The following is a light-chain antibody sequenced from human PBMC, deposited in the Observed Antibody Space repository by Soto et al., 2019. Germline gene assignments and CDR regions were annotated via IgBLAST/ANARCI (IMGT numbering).Light chain of an antibody. V-gene: IGLV4-69*01. Sequence: QAVLTQSPSASASLGASVKLTCTLSSGHSSYAIAWHQQQPEKGPRYLMKLNSDGSHSKGDGIPDRFSGPSSGAERYLTSPSLQSEDEADYYCQTWGTGIVVFGGGTQLTVL. CDR1: SGHSSYA. CDR2: LNSDGSH. CDR3: QTWGTGIVV. J-gene: IGLJ2*01.